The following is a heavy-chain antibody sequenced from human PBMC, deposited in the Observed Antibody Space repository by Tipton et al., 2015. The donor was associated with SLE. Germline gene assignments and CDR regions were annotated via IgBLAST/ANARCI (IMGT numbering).Heavy chain of an antibody. CDR3: AGGGIVVVPAADAFDI. CDR2: INHSGST. CDR1: GGSFSGYY. J-gene: IGHJ3*02. D-gene: IGHD2-2*01. V-gene: IGHV4-34*01. Sequence: TLSLTCAVYGGSFSGYYWSWIRQPPGKGLEWIGEINHSGSTNYNPSLKSRVTISVDTSKNQFSLKLSSVTAADTAVYYCAGGGIVVVPAADAFDIWGQGTMVTVSS.